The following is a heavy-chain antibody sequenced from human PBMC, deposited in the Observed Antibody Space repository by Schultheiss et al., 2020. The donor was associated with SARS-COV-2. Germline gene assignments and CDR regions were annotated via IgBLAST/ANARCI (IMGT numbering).Heavy chain of an antibody. V-gene: IGHV3-21*01. J-gene: IGHJ6*03. CDR1: GFTFDDYA. D-gene: IGHD3-3*01. Sequence: GGSLRLSCAASGFTFDDYAMHWVRQAPGKGLEWVSSISSSSSYIYYADSVKGRFTISRDNSKNTLYLQMNSLRAEDTAVYYCARDRGYDFWSGYSYYYYYYMDVWGKGTTVTVSS. CDR3: ARDRGYDFWSGYSYYYYYYMDV. CDR2: ISSSSSYI.